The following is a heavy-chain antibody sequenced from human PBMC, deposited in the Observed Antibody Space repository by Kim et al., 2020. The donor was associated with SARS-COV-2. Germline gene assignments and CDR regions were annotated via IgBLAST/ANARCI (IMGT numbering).Heavy chain of an antibody. V-gene: IGHV5-51*01. D-gene: IGHD6-13*01. CDR1: GYSFTSYW. J-gene: IGHJ4*02. Sequence: GESLKISCKGSGYSFTSYWIGWVRQMPGKGLEWMGIIYPGDSDTRYSPSFQGQVTISADKSISTAYLQWSSRKASDTAMYYCAGTFSSSWYYFDYWGQGTLVTVSS. CDR2: IYPGDSDT. CDR3: AGTFSSSWYYFDY.